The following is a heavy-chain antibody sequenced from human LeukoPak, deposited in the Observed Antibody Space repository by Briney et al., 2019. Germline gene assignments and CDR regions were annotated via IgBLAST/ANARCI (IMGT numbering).Heavy chain of an antibody. J-gene: IGHJ4*02. D-gene: IGHD6-13*01. CDR3: AKDSRQQLVYFDY. CDR2: IYSGGST. Sequence: GGSLRLSCAASGFTVSSNYMSWVRQAPGKGLEWVSVIYSGGSTYYADSVKGRFTISRDNSKNTLYLQMNSLRAEDTAVYYCAKDSRQQLVYFDYWGQGTLVTVSS. V-gene: IGHV3-66*01. CDR1: GFTVSSNY.